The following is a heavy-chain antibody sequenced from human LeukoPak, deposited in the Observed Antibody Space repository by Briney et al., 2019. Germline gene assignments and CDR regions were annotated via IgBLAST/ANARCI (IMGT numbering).Heavy chain of an antibody. CDR1: GFTFSDYA. Sequence: PGRSLRLSCAASGFTFSDYAIHWVRQDPGKGLEWVSVISNVGGSKHYADSVKGRFTISRDNSKNTLLLQMNSLRPEDTAAYYCARDLSTGPADYCFDSWGQGTLVTVSS. D-gene: IGHD2-2*01. CDR2: ISNVGGSK. CDR3: ARDLSTGPADYCFDS. J-gene: IGHJ4*02. V-gene: IGHV3-30-3*01.